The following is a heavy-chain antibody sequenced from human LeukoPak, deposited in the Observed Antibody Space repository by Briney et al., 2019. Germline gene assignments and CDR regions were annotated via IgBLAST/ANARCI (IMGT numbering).Heavy chain of an antibody. V-gene: IGHV1-8*03. Sequence: ASVKVSCKASGYTFTTYEIHWVRQATGQGLEWMGWMNPNSGNTGYVQNFQGRVTITRTTSINTAYMELSSLRSEDTAVYYCARGPRRVVAATYYYYYMDVWGKGTTVTISS. CDR1: GYTFTTYE. CDR2: MNPNSGNT. J-gene: IGHJ6*03. CDR3: ARGPRRVVAATYYYYYMDV. D-gene: IGHD2-15*01.